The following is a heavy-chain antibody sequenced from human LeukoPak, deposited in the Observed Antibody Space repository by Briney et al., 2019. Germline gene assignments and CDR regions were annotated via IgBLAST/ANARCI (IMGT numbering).Heavy chain of an antibody. CDR2: IYHSGST. Sequence: SENLSLTCTVSGYSTSSGYYWDWIRQPPGKGLEWIGSIYHSGSTYYNPSLKSRVTISVDTSKNQFSLKLSSVTAADTAVYYCAREPGQRYFDYWGQGTLVTVSS. V-gene: IGHV4-38-2*02. J-gene: IGHJ4*02. CDR1: GYSTSSGYY. D-gene: IGHD1-1*01. CDR3: AREPGQRYFDY.